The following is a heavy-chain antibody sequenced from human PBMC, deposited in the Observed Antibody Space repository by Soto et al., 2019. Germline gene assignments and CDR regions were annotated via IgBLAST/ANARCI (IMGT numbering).Heavy chain of an antibody. CDR3: ARTDFGIAVAGDAFDI. CDR1: GGSISSYY. V-gene: IGHV4-59*08. J-gene: IGHJ3*02. CDR2: IYYSGST. Sequence: SETLSRTCTVSGGSISSYYWSWIRQHPGKGLEWIGYIYYSGSTNYNPSLKSRVTISVDTSKNQFSLKLSSVTAADTAVYYCARTDFGIAVAGDAFDIWGQGTMVTVSS. D-gene: IGHD6-19*01.